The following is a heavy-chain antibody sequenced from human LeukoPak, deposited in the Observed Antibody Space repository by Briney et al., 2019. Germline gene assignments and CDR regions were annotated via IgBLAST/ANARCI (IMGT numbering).Heavy chain of an antibody. V-gene: IGHV4-4*02. CDR3: ARSIAVAGIYYFDY. CDR2: IYHSGST. Sequence: ASETLSLTCAVSGGSISSSNWWSWVRQPPGKGLEWIGEIYHSGSTNYNPSLKSRVPISVDKSKTQFSLKLSSVTAADTAVYYCARSIAVAGIYYFDYWGQGTLVTVSS. D-gene: IGHD6-19*01. J-gene: IGHJ4*02. CDR1: GGSISSSNW.